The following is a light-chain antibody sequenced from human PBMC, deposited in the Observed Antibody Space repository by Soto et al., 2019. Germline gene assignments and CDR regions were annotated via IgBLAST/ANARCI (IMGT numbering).Light chain of an antibody. V-gene: IGLV3-25*03. J-gene: IGLJ2*01. CDR3: QSAHSSGTYLV. CDR2: KDT. Sequence: SYELTQPPSMSVSPGQTARITCSGDALPKQYAYWYQKKPGQAPVLVIYKDTERPSGIPERFSGSSSGTTVTLTISGVQAADEADYYCQSAHSSGTYLVFGGGTKLTVL. CDR1: ALPKQY.